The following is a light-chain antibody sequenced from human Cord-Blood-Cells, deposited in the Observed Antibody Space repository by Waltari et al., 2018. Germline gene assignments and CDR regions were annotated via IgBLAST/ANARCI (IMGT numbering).Light chain of an antibody. J-gene: IGKJ2*01. V-gene: IGKV3-20*01. Sequence: EIVLTQSPGPLSLSPGERATLSCRASQSVSSSYVAWYQQKPGQAPKLLIYGASSRATGIPDRFSGSGSGTDFTLTISRLEPEDFAVYYCQQYGSSYTFGQGTKLEIK. CDR3: QQYGSSYT. CDR2: GAS. CDR1: QSVSSSY.